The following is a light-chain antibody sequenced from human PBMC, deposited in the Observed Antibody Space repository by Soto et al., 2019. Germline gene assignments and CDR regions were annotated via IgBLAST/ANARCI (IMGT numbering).Light chain of an antibody. CDR2: GVS. CDR3: QVYGSSPKT. CDR1: QPVNSGY. J-gene: IGKJ1*01. V-gene: IGKV3-20*01. Sequence: ETVMTQSPATLSVSPGERATLSCRASQPVNSGYLAWYQQKPGQAPRLLMYGVSTRDTGIPDRFSGSGAGTDFTLTISRLEPGDFAVYYCQVYGSSPKTFGQGTKVDIK.